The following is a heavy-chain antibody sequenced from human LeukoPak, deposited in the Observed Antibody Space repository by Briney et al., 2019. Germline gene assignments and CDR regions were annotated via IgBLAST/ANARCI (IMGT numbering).Heavy chain of an antibody. D-gene: IGHD3-10*01. Sequence: GGSLRLSCAASGFTFSSYAMSWVRQAPGKGLEWVSAISGSGGSTYYADSVKGRFTISRDNSKNTLYLQMNSLRAEDTAVYYCAKDLFRVTMVRGVRGNNAFDIWGQGTMVTVSS. CDR3: AKDLFRVTMVRGVRGNNAFDI. CDR1: GFTFSSYA. CDR2: ISGSGGST. V-gene: IGHV3-23*01. J-gene: IGHJ3*02.